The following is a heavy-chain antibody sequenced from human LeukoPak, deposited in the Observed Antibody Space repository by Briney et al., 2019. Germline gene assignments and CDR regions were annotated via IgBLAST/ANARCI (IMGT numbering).Heavy chain of an antibody. Sequence: GGSLRLSCAASGFPFSSYAMSWVRQAPGKGLEWVSAISAGGRSTYYADSVKGRFTISRDNSKNTLYLQVNSLSAEDAAVYYCAKDGFDSSGYDQFFDYWGQGTLVTVSS. CDR3: AKDGFDSSGYDQFFDY. CDR2: ISAGGRST. J-gene: IGHJ4*02. V-gene: IGHV3-23*01. CDR1: GFPFSSYA. D-gene: IGHD3-22*01.